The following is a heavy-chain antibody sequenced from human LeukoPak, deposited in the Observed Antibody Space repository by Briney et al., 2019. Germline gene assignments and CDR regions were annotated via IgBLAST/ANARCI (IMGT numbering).Heavy chain of an antibody. D-gene: IGHD6-13*01. J-gene: IGHJ6*02. CDR2: MTLNSGNT. Sequence: ASVNLSCKSSGSTFTIYDINLVRQAHGQGLERMGWMTLNSGNTGYAQKFQGRVTMTRTTSISTAYMELSSLRSEDTAVYFCEREKQLAPRSGYYYYGMDVWGQGTTVTVSS. V-gene: IGHV1-8*01. CDR3: EREKQLAPRSGYYYYGMDV. CDR1: GSTFTIYD.